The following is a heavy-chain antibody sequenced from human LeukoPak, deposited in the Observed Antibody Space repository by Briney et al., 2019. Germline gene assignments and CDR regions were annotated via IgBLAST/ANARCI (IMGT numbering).Heavy chain of an antibody. CDR3: ASGVYGKFDY. V-gene: IGHV4-39*02. J-gene: IGHJ4*02. CDR1: GGSISSSTYY. Sequence: SETLSLTCTVSGGSISSSTYYWGWIRQPPGRGLEWIGSISYSGSTYYNPSLKSRVTISVDTSKNHFSLRLSSVTAADTAVYYCASGVYGKFDYWGQGTLVTVSS. CDR2: ISYSGST. D-gene: IGHD2-8*01.